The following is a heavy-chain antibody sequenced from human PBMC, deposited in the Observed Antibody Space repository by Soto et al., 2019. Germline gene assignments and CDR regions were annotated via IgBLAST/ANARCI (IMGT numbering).Heavy chain of an antibody. V-gene: IGHV2-5*02. J-gene: IGHJ4*02. D-gene: IGHD6-6*01. Sequence: QITLKESGPPLVKPTQTLTLTCTFSGFPLSTSGVDVDWIRQPPGKALEWLALIYWDDDKRYSPSLKNRLAITKGTSKNQVVLTMTNMDPLDTATYYCAHRRPYSNSPEYFFDYWGQGTLVTVSS. CDR3: AHRRPYSNSPEYFFDY. CDR2: IYWDDDK. CDR1: GFPLSTSGVD.